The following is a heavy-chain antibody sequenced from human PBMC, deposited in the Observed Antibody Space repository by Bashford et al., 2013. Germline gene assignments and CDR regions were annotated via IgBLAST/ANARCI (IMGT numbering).Heavy chain of an antibody. CDR3: ARADGDYYLYYFDY. CDR2: INPSGGST. Sequence: ASVKVSCKASGYTFTSYAMNWVRQAPGQGLEWMGWINPSGGSTSYAQKFQGRVTITRDTSASTAYMELSSLRSEDTAVYYCARADGDYYLYYFDYWGQGTLVTVSS. J-gene: IGHJ4*02. CDR1: GYTFTSYA. V-gene: IGHV1-3*01. D-gene: IGHD4-17*01.